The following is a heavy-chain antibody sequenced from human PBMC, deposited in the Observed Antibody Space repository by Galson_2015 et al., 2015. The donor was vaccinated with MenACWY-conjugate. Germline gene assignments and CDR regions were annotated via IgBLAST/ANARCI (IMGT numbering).Heavy chain of an antibody. CDR2: MYYSGSA. J-gene: IGHJ4*02. D-gene: IGHD3-3*02. CDR3: ARGVNLASMAGH. Sequence: LSLTCTVSGGSISSYYWSWIRQPPGKGLEWIGYMYYSGSANYNPSLKSRVTISVDTSKNQFSLTMTSVTAADTAVYYCARGVNLASMAGHWGQGTLVTVSS. CDR1: GGSISSYY. V-gene: IGHV4-59*01.